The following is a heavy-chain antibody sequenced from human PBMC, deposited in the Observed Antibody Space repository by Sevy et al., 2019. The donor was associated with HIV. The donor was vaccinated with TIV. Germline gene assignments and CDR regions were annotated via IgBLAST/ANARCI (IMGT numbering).Heavy chain of an antibody. J-gene: IGHJ6*02. V-gene: IGHV1-69*13. CDR1: GGTFSSYA. Sequence: ASVKVSCKASGGTFSSYAISWVRQAPGQGLEWMGGIIPIFGTANYAQKFQGRVTITADESTSTAYMELSSLRSEDTAVYYCARLGSGARGGYYYYGMDVWGQWTTVTVSS. D-gene: IGHD6-19*01. CDR2: IIPIFGTA. CDR3: ARLGSGARGGYYYYGMDV.